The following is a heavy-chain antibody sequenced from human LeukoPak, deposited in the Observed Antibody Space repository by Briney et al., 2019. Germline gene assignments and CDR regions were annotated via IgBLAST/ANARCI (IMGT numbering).Heavy chain of an antibody. CDR3: ARYCSGGSCASNLDAFDI. Sequence: PGGSLRLSCAASGFTFSSYAMHWVRQAPGKGLEYVSAISSNGGSTYYANSVKGRFTISRDNSKNTLDLQMGSLRAEDMAVYYCARYCSGGSCASNLDAFDIWGQGTMVTVSS. CDR1: GFTFSSYA. D-gene: IGHD2-15*01. J-gene: IGHJ3*02. CDR2: ISSNGGST. V-gene: IGHV3-64*01.